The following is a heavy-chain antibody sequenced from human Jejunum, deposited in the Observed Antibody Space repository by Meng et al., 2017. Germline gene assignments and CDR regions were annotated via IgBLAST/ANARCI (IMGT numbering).Heavy chain of an antibody. V-gene: IGHV3-33*01. CDR3: ARDCDVSGHYGWFDP. CDR1: GFTFSKYG. CDR2: MWYDGRRK. J-gene: IGHJ5*02. Sequence: GGSLRLSCAASGFTFSKYGFHWVRQAPGKGLEWVAVMWYDGRRKFFADSVKGRFTVSRDNSKNTVYLQMDSLRAEDTAVYYCARDCDVSGHYGWFDPWGQGSLVTVSA. D-gene: IGHD3-22*01.